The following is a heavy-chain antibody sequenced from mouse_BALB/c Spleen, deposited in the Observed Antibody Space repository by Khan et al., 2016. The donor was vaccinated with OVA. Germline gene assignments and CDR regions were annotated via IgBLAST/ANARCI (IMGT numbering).Heavy chain of an antibody. J-gene: IGHJ3*01. CDR3: AIIYYGYDWFTY. CDR1: GLSLTNYG. V-gene: IGHV2-3*01. CDR2: IWGDGST. D-gene: IGHD2-2*01. Sequence: VELVESGPGLVAPSQSLSITCTVSGLSLTNYGISWIRQPPGKGLEWLGVIWGDGSTNYHSALISRLSINKDNSKSQDFFKLTSLQTYDTATYYCAIIYYGYDWFTYWGQGTLVTVSA.